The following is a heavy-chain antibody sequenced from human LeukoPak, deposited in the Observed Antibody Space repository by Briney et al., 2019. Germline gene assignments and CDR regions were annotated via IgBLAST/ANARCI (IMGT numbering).Heavy chain of an antibody. CDR2: ISAGGDT. D-gene: IGHD1-1*01. CDR3: AKTFNWNYFDY. J-gene: IGHJ4*02. V-gene: IGHV3-23*01. Sequence: PGGSLRLSCAASGFTFSNYGLSWVRQAPGKGLEWVSTISAGGDTYYANSAGGRFTNSRGISKNTLYLQMNSLRAEDTAVYYCAKTFNWNYFDYWGQGTLVTVSS. CDR1: GFTFSNYG.